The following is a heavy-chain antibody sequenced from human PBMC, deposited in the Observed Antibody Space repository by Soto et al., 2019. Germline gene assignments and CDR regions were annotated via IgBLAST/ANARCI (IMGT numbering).Heavy chain of an antibody. Sequence: SVKVSCKASGGTFSSYTISWVRQAPGQGLEWMGRIIPILGIANYAQKFQGRVTMTRDTSTSTVYMELSSLRSEDTAVYYCARVVGLSVWSGYYPWFDPWGQGTLVTVSS. CDR2: IIPILGIA. D-gene: IGHD3-3*01. J-gene: IGHJ5*02. V-gene: IGHV1-69*02. CDR1: GGTFSSYT. CDR3: ARVVGLSVWSGYYPWFDP.